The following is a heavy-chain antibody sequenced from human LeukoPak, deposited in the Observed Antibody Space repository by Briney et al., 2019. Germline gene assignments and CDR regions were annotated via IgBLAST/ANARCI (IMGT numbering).Heavy chain of an antibody. J-gene: IGHJ5*02. Sequence: PSETLSLTCTVSGGSISSYYWSWIRQPPGKGLEWIGYIYYSGSTNHNPSLKSRVTISVDTSKNQFSLKLSSVTAADTAVYYCARVPTPPRYCSSTSCYDRDNWFDPWGQGTLVTVSS. V-gene: IGHV4-59*01. CDR2: IYYSGST. CDR1: GGSISSYY. D-gene: IGHD2-2*01. CDR3: ARVPTPPRYCSSTSCYDRDNWFDP.